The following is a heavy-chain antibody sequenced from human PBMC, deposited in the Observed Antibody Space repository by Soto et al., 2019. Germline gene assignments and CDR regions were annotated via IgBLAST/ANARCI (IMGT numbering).Heavy chain of an antibody. Sequence: PSETLSLTCTVSGASISSYFWTWIWQPAGKGLDWIGRISTSGTTNYNPSLKSRVTMSVDTSKNHFSLNLSSVTAADTAVYYCAREAGPDRWFDPWGQGTLDTVSS. CDR3: AREAGPDRWFDP. CDR1: GASISSYF. J-gene: IGHJ5*02. V-gene: IGHV4-4*07. CDR2: ISTSGTT. D-gene: IGHD6-19*01.